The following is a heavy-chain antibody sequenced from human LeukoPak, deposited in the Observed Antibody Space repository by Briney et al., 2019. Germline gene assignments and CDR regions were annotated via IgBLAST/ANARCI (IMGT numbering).Heavy chain of an antibody. V-gene: IGHV3-7*01. J-gene: IGHJ4*02. CDR3: ARGSGWTDY. CDR2: IKEDGSDK. Sequence: GGSLRLSCEVSGLSFSTYWMTWVRQAPGKGLEWVANIKEDGSDKYYVDSVKGRFTISRDNAKNSVYLQMNSLRADDTAVYYCARGSGWTDYWGQGTLVTVSS. D-gene: IGHD6-19*01. CDR1: GLSFSTYW.